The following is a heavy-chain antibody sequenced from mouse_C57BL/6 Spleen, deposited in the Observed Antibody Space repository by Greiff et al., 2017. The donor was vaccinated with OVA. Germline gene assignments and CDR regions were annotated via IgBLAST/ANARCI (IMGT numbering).Heavy chain of an antibody. CDR2: IYPGDGDT. Sequence: VQLQQSGAELVKPGASVKISCKASGYAFSSYWMNWVKQRPGKGLEWIGQIYPGDGDTNYNGKFKGKATLTADKSSSTAYMQLSSLTSEDSAVYFCARRAYSSGYPDYWGQGTTLTVSS. CDR3: ARRAYSSGYPDY. CDR1: GYAFSSYW. D-gene: IGHD3-2*02. J-gene: IGHJ2*01. V-gene: IGHV1-80*01.